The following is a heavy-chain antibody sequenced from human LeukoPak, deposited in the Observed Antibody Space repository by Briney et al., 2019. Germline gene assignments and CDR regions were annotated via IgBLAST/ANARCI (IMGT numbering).Heavy chain of an antibody. CDR1: GYTFTSYG. CDR2: ISAYNGNT. D-gene: IGHD3-16*01. CDR3: ARSPGYDYVWGTKGYFDY. Sequence: GASVKVSCKASGYTFTSYGITWVRQAPGQGLEWMGWISAYNGNTNYAQKLQGRVTMTTDTSTSTAYMELRSLRSDDTAVYYCARSPGYDYVWGTKGYFDYWSQGTLVTVSS. V-gene: IGHV1-18*01. J-gene: IGHJ4*02.